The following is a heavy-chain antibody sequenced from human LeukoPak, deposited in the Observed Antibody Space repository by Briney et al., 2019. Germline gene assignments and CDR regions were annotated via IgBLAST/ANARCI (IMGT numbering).Heavy chain of an antibody. Sequence: SETLSLTCAVSGGSISSSNWWSWVRQPPGKGLEWIGEIYHSGSTNYNPSLKSRVTISVDKSKNQFSLKLSSVTAADTAVYYCARDEESGGNAFDIWGQGTMVTVSS. CDR3: ARDEESGGNAFDI. D-gene: IGHD3-10*01. V-gene: IGHV4-4*02. J-gene: IGHJ3*02. CDR1: GGSISSSNW. CDR2: IYHSGST.